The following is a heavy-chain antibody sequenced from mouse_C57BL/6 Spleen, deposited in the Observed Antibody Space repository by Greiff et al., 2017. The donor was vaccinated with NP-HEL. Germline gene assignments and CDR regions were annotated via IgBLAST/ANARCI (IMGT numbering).Heavy chain of an antibody. V-gene: IGHV1-18*01. CDR3: ARADYYGSIPYYYAMDY. J-gene: IGHJ4*01. CDR1: GYTFTDYN. D-gene: IGHD1-1*01. Sequence: EVQLQQSGPELVKPGASVKIPCKASGYTFTDYNMDWVKQSHGKSLEWIGDINPNNGGTIYNQKFKGKATLTVDKSSSTAYMELRSLTSEDTAVYYGARADYYGSIPYYYAMDYWGQGTSVTVSS. CDR2: INPNNGGT.